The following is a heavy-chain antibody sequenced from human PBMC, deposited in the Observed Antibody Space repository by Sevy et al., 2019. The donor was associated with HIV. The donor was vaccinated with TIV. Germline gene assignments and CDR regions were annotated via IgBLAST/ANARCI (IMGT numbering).Heavy chain of an antibody. V-gene: IGHV1-8*01. CDR1: GYTFTTYD. J-gene: IGHJ6*02. CDR2: MNPNSGNT. D-gene: IGHD2-2*01. Sequence: ASVKVSCKASGYTFTTYDINWVRQATGQGLEWMGWMNPNSGNTGYAQKFQGRVTMTRNTSIETAYMELSSLRSEDTALYYCARFLSTSYYYYHALDVWGQGTTVTVSS. CDR3: ARFLSTSYYYYHALDV.